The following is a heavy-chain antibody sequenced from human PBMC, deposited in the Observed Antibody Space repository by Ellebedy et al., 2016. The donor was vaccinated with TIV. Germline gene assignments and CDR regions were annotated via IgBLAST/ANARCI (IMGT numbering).Heavy chain of an antibody. Sequence: GGSLRLXXAASGFTFDSYAMNWVRQAPGKGLVWVSRITGGAVTTYQADSVKGRFTISRDNSQNTLYLQMDSLRAEDTAVYYCTRGLRPTTSYFEYWGQGTLVTVSS. CDR3: TRGLRPTTSYFEY. CDR2: ITGGAVTT. CDR1: GFTFDSYA. D-gene: IGHD4-17*01. J-gene: IGHJ4*02. V-gene: IGHV3-23*01.